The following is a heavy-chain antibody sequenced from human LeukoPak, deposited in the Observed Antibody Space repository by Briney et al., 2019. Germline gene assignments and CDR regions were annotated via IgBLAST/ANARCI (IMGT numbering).Heavy chain of an antibody. V-gene: IGHV4-4*02. J-gene: IGHJ4*02. D-gene: IGHD1-26*01. Sequence: PSETLSLTCAVSTDSITSNWWSWVRQPPGKGLEWVGEVHKSGSTNYYPSLQSRVTISIDKSKNQIALELTSVTAADTAVYYCAKEIVGAPTPGAYWGQGILVTVSS. CDR1: TDSITSNW. CDR2: VHKSGST. CDR3: AKEIVGAPTPGAY.